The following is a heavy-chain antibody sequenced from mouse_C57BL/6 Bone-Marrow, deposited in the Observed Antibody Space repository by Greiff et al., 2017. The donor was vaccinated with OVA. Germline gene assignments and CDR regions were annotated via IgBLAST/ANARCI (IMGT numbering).Heavy chain of an antibody. Sequence: QVQLQQSGAELVRPGTSVKVSCKASGYAFTNYLIEWVKQRPGQGLEWIGVINPGSGGTNYNEKFKGKATLTADKSSSTAYMQLSSLTSEDSAVYFCAHTVVAPFDYWGQGTTLTVSS. J-gene: IGHJ2*01. V-gene: IGHV1-54*01. D-gene: IGHD1-1*01. CDR2: INPGSGGT. CDR1: GYAFTNYL. CDR3: AHTVVAPFDY.